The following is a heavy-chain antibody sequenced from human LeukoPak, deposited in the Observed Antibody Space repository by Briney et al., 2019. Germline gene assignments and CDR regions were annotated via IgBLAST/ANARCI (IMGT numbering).Heavy chain of an antibody. V-gene: IGHV4-61*08. CDR3: ASNDYDDAFDI. J-gene: IGHJ3*02. D-gene: IGHD4-17*01. CDR1: GGSIGSSGYY. Sequence: SETLSLTCTVSGGSIGSSGYYWSWIRQPPGKGLEWIGYIYYSGSTNYNPSLKSRVTISVDTSKNQFSLKLSSVTAADTAVYYCASNDYDDAFDIWGQGTMVTVSS. CDR2: IYYSGST.